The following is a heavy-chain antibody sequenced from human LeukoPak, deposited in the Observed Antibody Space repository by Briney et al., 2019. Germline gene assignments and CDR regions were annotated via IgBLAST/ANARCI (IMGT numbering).Heavy chain of an antibody. CDR3: ARVLYYDFWSGYPTRSDYYYYMDV. CDR1: GYTFTSYG. Sequence: ASVKVSCKASGYTFTSYGISWVRQAPGQGLEWMGWISAYNGNTNYAQKLQGRVTMTTDTSTSTAYMELSSLRSEDTAVYYCARVLYYDFWSGYPTRSDYYYYMDVWGKGTTVTVSS. D-gene: IGHD3-3*01. J-gene: IGHJ6*03. CDR2: ISAYNGNT. V-gene: IGHV1-18*01.